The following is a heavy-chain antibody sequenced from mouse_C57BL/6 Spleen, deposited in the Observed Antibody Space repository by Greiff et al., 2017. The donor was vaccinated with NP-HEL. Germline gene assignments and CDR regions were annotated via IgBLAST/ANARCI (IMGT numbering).Heavy chain of an antibody. Sequence: QVQLQQPGAELVKPGASVKLSCKASGYTFTSYWMHWVKQRPGQGLEWIGMIHPNSGSTNYNEKFKSKATLTVDKSSSTAYMQLSSLTSEDSAVYYCARSLYDGYSDYWGQGTSVTVSS. CDR3: ARSLYDGYSDY. J-gene: IGHJ4*01. CDR2: IHPNSGST. D-gene: IGHD2-3*01. V-gene: IGHV1-64*01. CDR1: GYTFTSYW.